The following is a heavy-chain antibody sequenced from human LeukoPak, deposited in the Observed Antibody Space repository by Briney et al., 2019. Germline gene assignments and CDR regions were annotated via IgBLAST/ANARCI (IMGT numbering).Heavy chain of an antibody. J-gene: IGHJ4*02. CDR2: IRYDGSNK. CDR1: GFTFSSYG. CDR3: AKGFSGSYYNGPFDY. Sequence: PGGSLRLSCAASGFTFSSYGMHWVRQAPGKGLEWVAFIRYDGSNKYYADSVKGRFTISRDNSKNTLYLQMNSLRAEDTAVYYCAKGFSGSYYNGPFDYWGQGTLVTVSS. V-gene: IGHV3-30*02. D-gene: IGHD3-10*01.